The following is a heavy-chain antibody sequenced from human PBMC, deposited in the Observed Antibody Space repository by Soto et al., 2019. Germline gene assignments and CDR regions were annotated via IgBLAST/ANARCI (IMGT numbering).Heavy chain of an antibody. Sequence: GGSLRLSCAASGFTFRSFWMRWVRQAPGKGLVWVSRINSDGSSTRYADSVKGRFTISRDNAKNTVYLQMDSLRVEDTAVYYCARVARPGYDFWFDPWGQGTLVTVSS. CDR1: GFTFRSFW. CDR3: ARVARPGYDFWFDP. J-gene: IGHJ5*02. CDR2: INSDGSST. D-gene: IGHD3-3*01. V-gene: IGHV3-74*01.